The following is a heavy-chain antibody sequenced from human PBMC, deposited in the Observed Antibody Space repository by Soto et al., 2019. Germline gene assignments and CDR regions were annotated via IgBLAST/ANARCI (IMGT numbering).Heavy chain of an antibody. V-gene: IGHV4-59*01. CDR2: MYNTGST. J-gene: IGHJ5*02. Sequence: SETLSLTCTVSGGSISGYYWSWIRQPPGKGLEWIGYMYNTGSTVYNPSFKSRVTISVDTSKNQFSLKLNSVTAADTAVYYCARDAGVLGVSTWFDPWGQGIQVTVSS. D-gene: IGHD3-3*01. CDR3: ARDAGVLGVSTWFDP. CDR1: GGSISGYY.